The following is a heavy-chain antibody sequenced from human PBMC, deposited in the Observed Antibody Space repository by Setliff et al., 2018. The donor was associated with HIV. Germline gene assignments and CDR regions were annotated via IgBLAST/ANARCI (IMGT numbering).Heavy chain of an antibody. CDR2: ISAYNGDT. CDR1: GYTFTNYG. D-gene: IGHD2-2*01. Sequence: GASVKVSCKASGYTFTNYGISWVRQAPGQGLEWMGWISAYNGDTNYAQTVQGRVTMTADTSTRTAYMELRSLRSDDTAVYYCARRPIFYQLLLDAFDIWGQWTMGTVSS. CDR3: ARRPIFYQLLLDAFDI. V-gene: IGHV1-18*01. J-gene: IGHJ3*02.